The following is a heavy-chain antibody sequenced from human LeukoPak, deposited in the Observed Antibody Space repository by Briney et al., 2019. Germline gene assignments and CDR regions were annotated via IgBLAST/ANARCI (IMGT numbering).Heavy chain of an antibody. CDR1: GFTFSSYG. V-gene: IGHV3-30*02. D-gene: IGHD3-22*01. Sequence: GGSLRLSCATSGFTFSSYGMHWVRQAPGKGLEWVAFIRYDGSNKYYADSVKGRFTISRDNSKNTLYLQMNSLRAEDTAVYYCAKPGGYYDSSGYFDYWGQGTLVTVSS. CDR2: IRYDGSNK. J-gene: IGHJ4*02. CDR3: AKPGGYYDSSGYFDY.